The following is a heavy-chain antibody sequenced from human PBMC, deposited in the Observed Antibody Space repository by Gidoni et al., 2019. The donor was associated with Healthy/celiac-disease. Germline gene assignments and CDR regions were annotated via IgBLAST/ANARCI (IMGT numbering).Heavy chain of an antibody. CDR1: GFTFSDYY. Sequence: QVQLVASGGGLVKPGGSLRLSCAASGFTFSDYYMNWIRQAPGKGLEWVSYINLSGSTIYNADSVKGRFTISRDKAKNSLYLQMNSLRAEDTAVYYCARSGYDGTYWGQGTLVTVSS. CDR3: ARSGYDGTY. V-gene: IGHV3-11*01. J-gene: IGHJ4*02. CDR2: INLSGSTI. D-gene: IGHD5-12*01.